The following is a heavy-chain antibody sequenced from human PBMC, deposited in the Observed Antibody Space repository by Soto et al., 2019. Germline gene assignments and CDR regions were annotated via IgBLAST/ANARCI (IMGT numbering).Heavy chain of an antibody. V-gene: IGHV4-39*01. D-gene: IGHD5-18*01. CDR2: IFYSGST. CDR3: ASGSLGYSYGLDYYYYGLDV. Sequence: SETLSLTCTVSGCSISSSSYYWGWIRQPPGKGLEWIGSIFYSGSTYNNPSLKSRVTIFVGTSKNQFSLRLSSVTAADTAVYYCASGSLGYSYGLDYYYYGLDVWGQGTTVTVSS. CDR1: GCSISSSSYY. J-gene: IGHJ6*02.